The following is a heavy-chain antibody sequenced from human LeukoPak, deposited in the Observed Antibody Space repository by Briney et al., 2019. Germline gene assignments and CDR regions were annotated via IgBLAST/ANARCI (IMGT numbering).Heavy chain of an antibody. CDR2: IYYSGST. V-gene: IGHV4-30-4*01. Sequence: PSETLSLTCTVSGGSISSGDYYWSWIRQPPGKGLEWIGYIYYSGSTYYSPSLKSRVTISVDTSKNQFSLKLSSVTAADTAVYYCASARSGEYQLLSDYWGQGTLVTVSS. CDR1: GGSISSGDYY. CDR3: ASARSGEYQLLSDY. J-gene: IGHJ4*02. D-gene: IGHD2-2*01.